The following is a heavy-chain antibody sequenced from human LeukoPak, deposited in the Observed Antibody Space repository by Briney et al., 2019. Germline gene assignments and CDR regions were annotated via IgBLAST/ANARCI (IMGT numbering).Heavy chain of an antibody. V-gene: IGHV3-30-3*01. J-gene: IGHJ4*02. D-gene: IGHD2-21*01. CDR1: GFTFSSYA. CDR2: ISYDGSNK. CDR3: ARAGGVWSATDY. Sequence: PGRSLRLSCAASGFTFSSYAMHWVRQAPGKGLEWVAVISYDGSNKYYADSVKGRFTISRDNSKNTLYLQMNSLRAEDTAVYYCARAGGVWSATDYWGQGTLVTVSS.